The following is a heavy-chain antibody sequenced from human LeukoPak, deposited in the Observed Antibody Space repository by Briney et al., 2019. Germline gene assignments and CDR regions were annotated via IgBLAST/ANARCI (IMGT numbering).Heavy chain of an antibody. Sequence: GASVKVSCKASGSTFTAYYMHWVRQAPGQRLEWMGWINPNRGGTNSSQKFQGRVTLTRDTSISTAYMELGSLRSDDTAIYYCARAYGSGSSYHPDYWGQGTLVTVSS. J-gene: IGHJ4*02. CDR3: ARAYGSGSSYHPDY. CDR2: INPNRGGT. V-gene: IGHV1-2*02. D-gene: IGHD3-10*01. CDR1: GSTFTAYY.